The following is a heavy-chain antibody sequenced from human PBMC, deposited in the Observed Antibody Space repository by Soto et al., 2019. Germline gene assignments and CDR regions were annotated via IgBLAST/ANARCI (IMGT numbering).Heavy chain of an antibody. V-gene: IGHV4-31*03. CDR2: IYYSGST. CDR1: GGSISSGGYY. CDR3: ARGLYSSSWDPYYYYGMDV. D-gene: IGHD6-13*01. J-gene: IGHJ6*02. Sequence: PSETLSLTCSVSGGSISSGGYYWSWIRQHPGKCLEWIGYIYYSGSTYYNPSLKSRVTISVDTSKNQFSLKLSSVTAADTAVYYCARGLYSSSWDPYYYYGMDVWGQGTTVTVSS.